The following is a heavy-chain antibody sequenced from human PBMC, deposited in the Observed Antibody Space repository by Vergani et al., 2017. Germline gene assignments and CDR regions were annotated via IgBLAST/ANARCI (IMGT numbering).Heavy chain of an antibody. D-gene: IGHD5-24*01. V-gene: IGHV1-69*01. CDR3: ARGGPVGRLQLFYRFDY. CDR1: GGTFSSYA. J-gene: IGHJ4*02. CDR2: IIPIFGTA. Sequence: QVQLVQSGAEVKKPGSSVKVSCKASGGTFSSYAISWVRQAPGQGLEWMGGIIPIFGTANYAQKFQGRVTITADDSTSTAYMELSSLRSEDTAVYYCARGGPVGRLQLFYRFDYWGQGTLVTVSS.